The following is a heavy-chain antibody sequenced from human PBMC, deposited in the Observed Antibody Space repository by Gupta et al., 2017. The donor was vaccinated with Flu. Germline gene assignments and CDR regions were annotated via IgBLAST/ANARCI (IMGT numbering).Heavy chain of an antibody. V-gene: IGHV3-23*01. CDR1: GFSFSSFA. J-gene: IGHJ4*02. CDR2: ITGSGSAS. Sequence: ASGFSFSSFAMTGVRQATGKGLEWVSTITGSGSASYYADSGQGRFSVSRDNSKNTLFLEMTSLRAEDTAIYYCAKLGSPAHAVVPSGGQGVIVTVSS. CDR3: AKLGSPAHAVVPS. D-gene: IGHD2-15*01.